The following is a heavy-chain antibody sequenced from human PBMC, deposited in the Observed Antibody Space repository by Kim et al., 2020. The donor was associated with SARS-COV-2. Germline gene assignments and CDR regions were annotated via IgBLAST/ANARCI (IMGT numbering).Heavy chain of an antibody. Sequence: SETLSLTCAVYGGSFSGYYWSWIRQPPGKGLGWVGEMNHSGSTNYNPSLKSRVTISVDTSKNQISLKLSSVTAADTVVSYCARGYSSSWFNWFDPWGQGTLVTVSS. V-gene: IGHV4-34*01. CDR2: MNHSGST. CDR3: ARGYSSSWFNWFDP. J-gene: IGHJ5*02. D-gene: IGHD6-13*01. CDR1: GGSFSGYY.